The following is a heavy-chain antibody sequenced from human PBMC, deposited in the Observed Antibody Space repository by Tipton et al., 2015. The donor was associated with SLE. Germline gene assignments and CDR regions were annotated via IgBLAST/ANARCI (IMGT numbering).Heavy chain of an antibody. CDR1: GGSIGSDY. D-gene: IGHD3/OR15-3a*01. Sequence: TLSLTCTVSGGSIGSDYWNWVRQAPGKGLEWIGYIYYSGSTNCHPSLRGRGTISVDTSKNQFSLKLNSVTAADTAVYYCARRDFWTGYFDYWGQGTLVTVSS. CDR3: ARRDFWTGYFDY. J-gene: IGHJ4*02. V-gene: IGHV4-59*01. CDR2: IYYSGST.